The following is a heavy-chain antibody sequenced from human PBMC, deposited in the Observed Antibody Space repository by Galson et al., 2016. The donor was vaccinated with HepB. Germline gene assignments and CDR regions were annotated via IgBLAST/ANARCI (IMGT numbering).Heavy chain of an antibody. Sequence: TLSLTCTVSGDSIRSGGYYWSWIRQHPGKGLEWIGYIYYSGSTFYNPSLKSRITISVGTSKNQFSLKLSSVTAADTAVYYCARFPRRISSFDYWGQGTLVTVSS. V-gene: IGHV4-31*03. CDR2: IYYSGST. CDR3: ARFPRRISSFDY. J-gene: IGHJ4*02. CDR1: GDSIRSGGYY. D-gene: IGHD2-15*01.